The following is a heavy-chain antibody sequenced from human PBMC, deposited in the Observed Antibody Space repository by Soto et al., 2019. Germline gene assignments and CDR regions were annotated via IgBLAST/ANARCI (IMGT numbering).Heavy chain of an antibody. CDR3: AKERGSNSLHPSYNWFDT. J-gene: IGHJ5*02. D-gene: IGHD6-13*01. V-gene: IGHV1-2*02. CDR2: INTNNGGA. CDR1: GYTFTDYY. Sequence: ASVKVSCKASGYTFTDYYMHWVRQAPGQGLEWMGWINTNNGGAGSAQQFQGRVTVTRDTSINTVYLELSNLRSDDTAVYFCAKERGSNSLHPSYNWFDTWGQGTLVTVSS.